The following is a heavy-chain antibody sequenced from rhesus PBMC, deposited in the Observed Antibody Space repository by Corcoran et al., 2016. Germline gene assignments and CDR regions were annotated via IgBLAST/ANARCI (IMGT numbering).Heavy chain of an antibody. CDR1: GGSISAYSY. V-gene: IGHV4S7*01. J-gene: IGHJ4*01. CDR2: IYGGSGST. Sequence: VQLQESGPGLVKPSETLSLTCAVYGGSISAYSYWSWIPQPPGKGMEWIGQIYGGSGSTYYNPSLKSRVTVSKDTSKNQFSLKLSSVTAADTAVYYCARALITGTPDYWGQGVLVTVSS. CDR3: ARALITGTPDY. D-gene: IGHD1-26*01.